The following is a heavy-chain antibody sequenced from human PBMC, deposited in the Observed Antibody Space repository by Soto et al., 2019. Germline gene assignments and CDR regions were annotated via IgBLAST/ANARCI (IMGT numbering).Heavy chain of an antibody. Sequence: PSETLSLTCTVSGDSISSSNYYWGWIRQPPGKGLEWIGSIYYSDNTYYSPSLKSRATISLDTPKNQFSLKLSPVTAADTAMYYCASQTRRWVQVDKLDYWGQGALVIGS. J-gene: IGHJ4*02. V-gene: IGHV4-39*01. CDR1: GDSISSSNYY. CDR2: IYYSDNT. D-gene: IGHD1-1*01. CDR3: ASQTRRWVQVDKLDY.